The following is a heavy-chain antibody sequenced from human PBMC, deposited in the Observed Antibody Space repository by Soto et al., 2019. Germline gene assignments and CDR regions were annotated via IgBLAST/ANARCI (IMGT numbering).Heavy chain of an antibody. CDR2: INAHSGGT. V-gene: IGHV1-2*02. D-gene: IGHD6-6*01. CDR3: AKDLTRQLAYWLDP. J-gene: IGHJ5*02. CDR1: GFSFTGYY. Sequence: AAVKVSCKASGFSFTGYYIHWLRQAPGQGLEWMGWINAHSGGTEYAQKFQGRVTLTRDTSIATAYLTLTSLTSDDTALYYCAKDLTRQLAYWLDPWGQGTQVTVSS.